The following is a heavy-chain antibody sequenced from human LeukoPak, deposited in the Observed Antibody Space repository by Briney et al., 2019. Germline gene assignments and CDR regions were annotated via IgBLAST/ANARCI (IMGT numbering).Heavy chain of an antibody. CDR3: ARLLRDGSGYFAY. V-gene: IGHV4-59*08. CDR2: IYYSGST. J-gene: IGHJ4*02. Sequence: PSETLSLTCTVSGGSISSYYWSWIRQPPGKGLEWIGYIYYSGSTNYNPSLKSRVTISVDTSKNQFSLKLGSVTAADTAVYFCARLLRDGSGYFAYWGQGTLVTVSS. D-gene: IGHD5-24*01. CDR1: GGSISSYY.